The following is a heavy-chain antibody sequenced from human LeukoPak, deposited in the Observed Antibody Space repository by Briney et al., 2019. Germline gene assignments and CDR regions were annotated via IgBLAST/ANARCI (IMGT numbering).Heavy chain of an antibody. CDR1: GFTFSSYG. J-gene: IGHJ4*02. D-gene: IGHD3-22*01. CDR3: ARGGYYYGY. CDR2: ISSSSSTI. V-gene: IGHV3-48*04. Sequence: GGSLRLSCAASGFTFSSYGMTWVRQAPGKGLEWVSYISSSSSTIYYADSVKGRFTISRDNAKNSLYLQMNSLRAEDTAVYYCARGGYYYGYWGQGTLVTVSS.